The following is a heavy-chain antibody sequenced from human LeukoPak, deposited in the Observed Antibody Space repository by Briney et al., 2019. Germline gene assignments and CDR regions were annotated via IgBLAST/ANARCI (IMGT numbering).Heavy chain of an antibody. V-gene: IGHV1-69*05. Sequence: SVKVSRKASGGTFISYAISWVRQAPGQGLEWMGGIIPIFGTANYAQKFQGRVTITTDESTSTAYMELSSLRSEDTAVYYCARGGNYDSPFDYWGQGTLVTASS. CDR1: GGTFISYA. D-gene: IGHD3-16*01. CDR3: ARGGNYDSPFDY. CDR2: IIPIFGTA. J-gene: IGHJ4*02.